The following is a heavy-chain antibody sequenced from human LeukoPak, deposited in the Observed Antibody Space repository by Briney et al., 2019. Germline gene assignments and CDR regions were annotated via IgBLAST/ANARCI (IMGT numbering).Heavy chain of an antibody. D-gene: IGHD3-10*01. CDR2: INHSGST. CDR3: ARGGEYGSGSYYKY. J-gene: IGHJ4*02. CDR1: GGSISSYY. V-gene: IGHV4-59*12. Sequence: SETLSLTCTVSGGSISSYYWSWIRQPAGKGLEWIGEINHSGSTNYNPSLKSRVTISVDTSKNQFSLKLSSVTAADTAVYYCARGGEYGSGSYYKYWGQGTLVTVSS.